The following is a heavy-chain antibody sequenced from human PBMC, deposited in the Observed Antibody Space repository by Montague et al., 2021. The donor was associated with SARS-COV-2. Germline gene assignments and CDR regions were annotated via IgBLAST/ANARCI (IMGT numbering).Heavy chain of an antibody. CDR3: ARDIVAPYYFDY. V-gene: IGHV3-7*01. CDR1: GFTFSSYW. CDR2: IKQDGSEK. D-gene: IGHD5-12*01. J-gene: IGHJ4*02. Sequence: SLRLSCAASGFTFSSYWMSWVRQAPGKGLEWVANIKQDGSEKYYVDSVKGRFSISRDNAKNTLYLQMNSLRAEDTAVYYCARDIVAPYYFDYWGQGTLVTVSS.